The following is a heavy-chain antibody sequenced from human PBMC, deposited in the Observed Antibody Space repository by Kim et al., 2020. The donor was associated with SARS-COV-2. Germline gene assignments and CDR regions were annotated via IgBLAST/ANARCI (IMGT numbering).Heavy chain of an antibody. V-gene: IGHV3-33*06. Sequence: YYADSVKGRFTISRDNSKNTLYLQMNSLRAEDTAVYYCAKDLGFSGSSGYWGQGTLVTVSS. CDR3: AKDLGFSGSSGY. D-gene: IGHD1-26*01. J-gene: IGHJ4*02.